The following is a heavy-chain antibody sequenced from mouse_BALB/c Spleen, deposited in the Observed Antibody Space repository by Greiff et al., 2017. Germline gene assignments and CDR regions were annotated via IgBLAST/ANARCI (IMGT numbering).Heavy chain of an antibody. J-gene: IGHJ3*01. CDR1: GFNIKDTY. Sequence: EVQLQQSGAELVKPGASVKLSCTASGFNIKDTYMHWVKQRPEQGLEWIGRIDPANGNTKYDPKFQGKATITADTSSNTAYLQLSSLTSEDTAVYYWYYDYDYGAYWGQGTLVTVSA. V-gene: IGHV14-3*02. CDR2: IDPANGNT. D-gene: IGHD2-4*01. CDR3: YYDYDYGAY.